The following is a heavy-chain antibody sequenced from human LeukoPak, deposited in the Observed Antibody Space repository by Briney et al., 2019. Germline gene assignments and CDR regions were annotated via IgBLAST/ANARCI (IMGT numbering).Heavy chain of an antibody. CDR1: GGSITNYY. V-gene: IGHV4-59*01. Sequence: PSETLSLTCTVSGGSITNYYWSWIRQPPGKGLEWIGFSYYNGNTNYNPSLKSRVTISVDTSKNQFSLKLSSVTAADTAVYYCASRRSGYFAFDPRGQGTLVTVSS. J-gene: IGHJ5*02. CDR3: ASRRSGYFAFDP. CDR2: SYYNGNT. D-gene: IGHD3-10*01.